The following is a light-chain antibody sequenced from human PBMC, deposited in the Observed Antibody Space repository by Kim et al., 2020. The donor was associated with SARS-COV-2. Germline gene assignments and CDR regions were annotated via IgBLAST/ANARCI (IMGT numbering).Light chain of an antibody. CDR2: DAS. Sequence: EIVLTQSPATLSLSPGESATLSCWASQSIDTQLAWYQQIPSQAPRLLNYDASNRATGIPARFSGSGSGADFTLTVSSLEPEAFAVYYCQQRYNWTLTFGGGTKVDIK. V-gene: IGKV3-11*01. CDR3: QQRYNWTLT. CDR1: QSIDTQ. J-gene: IGKJ4*02.